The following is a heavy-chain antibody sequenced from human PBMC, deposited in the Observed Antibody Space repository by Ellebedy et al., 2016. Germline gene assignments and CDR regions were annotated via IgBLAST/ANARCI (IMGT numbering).Heavy chain of an antibody. CDR1: GFSFSDYY. CDR3: ARHKGQQLVVRGMDV. Sequence: GRSLRLSCAASGFSFSDYYMSWVRQAPGKGPEWVSYISSDGVFTGYADSVRGRFTISRDNAESSLSLQMNGLRAEDTALYYCARHKGQQLVVRGMDVWGQGAMVTVSS. CDR2: ISSDGVFT. J-gene: IGHJ6*02. V-gene: IGHV3-11*06. D-gene: IGHD6-13*01.